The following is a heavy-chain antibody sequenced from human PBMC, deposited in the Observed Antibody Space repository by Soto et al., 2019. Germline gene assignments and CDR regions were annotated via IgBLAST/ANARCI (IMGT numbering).Heavy chain of an antibody. V-gene: IGHV4-39*01. CDR3: AHGLHCGGDCPISEYFHH. CDR1: GGSISSHYYF. D-gene: IGHD2-21*02. J-gene: IGHJ1*01. CDR2: IYYTGST. Sequence: QLQLQESGPGLVKPSETLSLTCTVSGGSISSHYYFWGWIRQPPGKGLEWIGSIYYTGSTYYNPSLKSRVTISVDTSEDQFSLKLTSVTTADTAVYYCAHGLHCGGDCPISEYFHHWGQGALVTVSS.